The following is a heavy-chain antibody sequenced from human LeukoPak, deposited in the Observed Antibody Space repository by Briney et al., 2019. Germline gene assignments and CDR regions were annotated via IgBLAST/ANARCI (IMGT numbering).Heavy chain of an antibody. Sequence: SETLSLTCAVYGGSFSGYYWSWIRQPPGKGLEWIGEINHSGSTNYNPSLKSRVTISVDTSKNQFSLKLSSVTAADTAVYYCARGSWFGETQYYYHMDVWGKGTTVTVSS. CDR2: INHSGST. J-gene: IGHJ6*03. CDR3: ARGSWFGETQYYYHMDV. CDR1: GGSFSGYY. D-gene: IGHD3-10*01. V-gene: IGHV4-34*01.